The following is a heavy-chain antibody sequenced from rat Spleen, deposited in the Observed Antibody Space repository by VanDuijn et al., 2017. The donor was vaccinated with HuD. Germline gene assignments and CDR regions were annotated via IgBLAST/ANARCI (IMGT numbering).Heavy chain of an antibody. Sequence: EVQLVESGGGLVQPGRPLKLSCAASGFTFSAYNMAWVRQPPKKGLEWVATISYDGSNTYYPDSVKGRFTVSRDNAKSTLYLQMNSLRSEDTATYYCTMGSHYHDVPYYYEYWGQGVMVTVSA. CDR2: ISYDGSNT. V-gene: IGHV5-7*01. D-gene: IGHD1-12*02. J-gene: IGHJ2*01. CDR3: TMGSHYHDVPYYYEY. CDR1: GFTFSAYN.